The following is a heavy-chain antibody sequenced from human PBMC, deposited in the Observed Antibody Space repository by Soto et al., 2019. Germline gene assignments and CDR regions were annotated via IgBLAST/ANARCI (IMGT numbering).Heavy chain of an antibody. D-gene: IGHD1-1*01. CDR1: GFTVSSNY. V-gene: IGHV3-53*04. CDR3: ARGSNDIDY. Sequence: GGSLRLSCSASGFTVSSNYMSWVRQAPGKGLEWVSVIYSDRSTYYADSVKGRFTISRHDSKNTLYLQMNSLRAEDTAVYYCARGSNDIDYWGQGTLVTVSS. CDR2: IYSDRST. J-gene: IGHJ4*02.